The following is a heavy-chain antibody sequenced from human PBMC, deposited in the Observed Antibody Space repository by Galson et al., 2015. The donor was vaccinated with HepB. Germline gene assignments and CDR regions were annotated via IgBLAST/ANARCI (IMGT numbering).Heavy chain of an antibody. V-gene: IGHV3-23*01. CDR3: AKDWRVPEYAYFFLGWTREGMDV. D-gene: IGHD3-3*01. J-gene: IGHJ6*02. Sequence: SLRLSCAASGFTFSSYAMSWVRQAPGKGLEWVSAISGSGGSTYYADSVKGRFTISRDNSKITLYLQMNSRRADDTAVYYCAKDWRVPEYAYFFLGWTREGMDVWGQGTTVTVSS. CDR1: GFTFSSYA. CDR2: ISGSGGST.